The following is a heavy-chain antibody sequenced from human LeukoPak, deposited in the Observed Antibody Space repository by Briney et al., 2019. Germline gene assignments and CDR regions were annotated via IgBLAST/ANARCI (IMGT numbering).Heavy chain of an antibody. Sequence: GASVKVSCKASGYTFTSYDINWVRQATGQGLEWMGWMNPNSGNTGYAQKFQGRVTKTRNTSISTAYMELSSLRSEDTAVYYCARGPYYDFWSGYYDAFDIWGQGTMVTVSS. D-gene: IGHD3-3*01. V-gene: IGHV1-8*01. CDR1: GYTFTSYD. CDR3: ARGPYYDFWSGYYDAFDI. CDR2: MNPNSGNT. J-gene: IGHJ3*02.